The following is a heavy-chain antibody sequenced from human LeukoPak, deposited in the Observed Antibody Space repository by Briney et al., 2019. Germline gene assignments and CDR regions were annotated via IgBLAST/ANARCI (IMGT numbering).Heavy chain of an antibody. CDR3: ASGYSYLDY. D-gene: IGHD5-18*01. CDR1: GFTFSSYA. J-gene: IGHJ4*02. Sequence: GGSLRLSCAASGFTFSSYAMHWVRQAPGKGLEWVAVISYDGSNKYYADSVKGRFTISRDNSKNTLYLQMNSLRAEDTAVYYCASGYSYLDYWGQGTLVTVSS. CDR2: ISYDGSNK. V-gene: IGHV3-30-3*01.